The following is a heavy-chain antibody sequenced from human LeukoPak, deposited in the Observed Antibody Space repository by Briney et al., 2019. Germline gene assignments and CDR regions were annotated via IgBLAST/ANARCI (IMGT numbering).Heavy chain of an antibody. Sequence: GGSLRLSCAVSGFTFSSYGMSWVRQAPGKGLEWVAHISRSGTALYYADSVKGRLTISRDNARNSLDLQMNSLRAEDTAVYYCAKWSELPYFDYWGQGAPVTVSS. D-gene: IGHD2-15*01. CDR3: AKWSELPYFDY. V-gene: IGHV3-48*04. CDR1: GFTFSSYG. J-gene: IGHJ4*02. CDR2: ISRSGTAL.